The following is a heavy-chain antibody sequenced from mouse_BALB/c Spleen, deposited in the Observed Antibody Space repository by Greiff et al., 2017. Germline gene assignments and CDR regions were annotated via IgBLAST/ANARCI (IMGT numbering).Heavy chain of an antibody. J-gene: IGHJ2*01. V-gene: IGHV5-17*02. CDR2: ISSGSSTI. CDR1: GFTFSSFG. Sequence: EVKLMESGGGLVQPGGSRKLSCAASGFTFSSFGMHWVRQAPEKGLEWVAYISSGSSTIYYADTVKGRFTISRDNPKNTLFLQMTSLRSEDTAMYYCARDYGSSYRFDYWGQGTTLTVSS. CDR3: ARDYGSSYRFDY. D-gene: IGHD1-1*01.